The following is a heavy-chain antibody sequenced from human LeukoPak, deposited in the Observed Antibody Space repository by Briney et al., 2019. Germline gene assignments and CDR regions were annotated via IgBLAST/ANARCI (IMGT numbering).Heavy chain of an antibody. Sequence: PSQTLSLTCTVSGGSISSGDYYWSWIRQPPGKGLEWIGYIYYSGSTNYNPSLKSRVTISVDTSKNQFSLKLSSVTAADTAVYYCARAGGYSYGYYVYWGQGTLVTVSS. J-gene: IGHJ4*02. CDR3: ARAGGYSYGYYVY. V-gene: IGHV4-30-4*01. CDR1: GGSISSGDYY. CDR2: IYYSGST. D-gene: IGHD5-18*01.